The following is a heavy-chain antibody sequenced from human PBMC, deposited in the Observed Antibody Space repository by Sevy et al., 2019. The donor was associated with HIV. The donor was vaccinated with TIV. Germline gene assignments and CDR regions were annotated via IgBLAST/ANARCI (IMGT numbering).Heavy chain of an antibody. Sequence: SETLSLTCTVSGDSISSSPYYWGWIRQSHGKGLEWIGSIYYGGSTYYNPSLKSRVPISVDTSKNQFSLKLNSVTAADTAVYYCARQVGQLRFFDWSPGYFDYGGQGILVTVSS. CDR1: GDSISSSPYY. CDR3: ARQVGQLRFFDWSPGYFDY. CDR2: IYYGGST. J-gene: IGHJ4*02. V-gene: IGHV4-39*01. D-gene: IGHD3-9*01.